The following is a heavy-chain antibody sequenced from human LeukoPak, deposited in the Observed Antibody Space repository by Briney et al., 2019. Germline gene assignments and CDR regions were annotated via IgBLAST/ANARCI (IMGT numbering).Heavy chain of an antibody. Sequence: GGSLRLSCEASGFTFSRYWMHWVRQAPGKGLVWVSRIKSDGKTNYADSVKGRFTISRDNAKNTVSLQMNSLRAEDTAVYYCAKGSSGWDFDYWGQGTLVTVSS. CDR1: GFTFSRYW. V-gene: IGHV3-74*01. CDR3: AKGSSGWDFDY. J-gene: IGHJ4*02. CDR2: IKSDGKT. D-gene: IGHD6-19*01.